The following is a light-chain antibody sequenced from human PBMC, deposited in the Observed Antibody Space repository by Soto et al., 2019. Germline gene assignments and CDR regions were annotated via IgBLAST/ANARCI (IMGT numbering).Light chain of an antibody. V-gene: IGLV2-8*01. Sequence: QSALTQPPSASGSPGQLVTISCTGTSSDVGAYKYVSWYLQYPGKAPKLMIYEVTERPSGVPDRFSGSRSGNTASLTVSGLQAEDEADYYCTSYVGNDIWVFGGGTKVTVL. CDR1: SSDVGAYKY. J-gene: IGLJ3*02. CDR3: TSYVGNDIWV. CDR2: EVT.